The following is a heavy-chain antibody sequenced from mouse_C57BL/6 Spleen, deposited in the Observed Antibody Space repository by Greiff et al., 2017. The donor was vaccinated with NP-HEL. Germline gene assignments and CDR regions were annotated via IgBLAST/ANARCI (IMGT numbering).Heavy chain of an antibody. J-gene: IGHJ1*03. CDR2: INPNYGTT. D-gene: IGHD2-5*01. CDR1: GYSFTDYN. V-gene: IGHV1-39*01. CDR3: ATSYYSNYDWYFDV. Sequence: EVQLQQSGPELVKPGASVKISCKASGYSFTDYNMNWVKQSNGKSLEWIGVINPNYGTTSYNQKFKGKATLTVDQSYSTAYMQLNSLTSEDSAVYYCATSYYSNYDWYFDVWGTGTTVTVSS.